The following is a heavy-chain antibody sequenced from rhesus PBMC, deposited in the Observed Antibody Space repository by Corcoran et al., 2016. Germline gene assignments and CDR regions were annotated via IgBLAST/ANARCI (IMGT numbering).Heavy chain of an antibody. D-gene: IGHD6-25*01. Sequence: QVQLQESGPGLVTPSPTLSLTCAISGDSVSSHSATWNWIRQSPSRGLDLLGRTSYRSKWYNDYAQSVQNRITINPDTSKNQFSLQLNSVTPEDMAVYYCARAGIAAAGTAWYFDLWGPGTPITISS. V-gene: IGHV6-1*01. CDR1: GDSVSSHSAT. CDR2: TSYRSKWYN. J-gene: IGHJ2*01. CDR3: ARAGIAAAGTAWYFDL.